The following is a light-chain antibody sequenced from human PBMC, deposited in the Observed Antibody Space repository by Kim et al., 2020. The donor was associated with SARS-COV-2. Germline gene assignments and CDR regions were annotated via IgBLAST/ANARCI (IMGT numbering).Light chain of an antibody. Sequence: SSELTQDPAVSVALGQTVRLTCQGDSLRNYYATWYQQRPGQAPVLVLYGKYNRPSGIPDRFSGSASGNTASLTITGAQAEDEADYYCNSRDRSGDLVVFGGGTKLTVL. CDR2: GKY. CDR1: SLRNYY. V-gene: IGLV3-19*01. CDR3: NSRDRSGDLVV. J-gene: IGLJ2*01.